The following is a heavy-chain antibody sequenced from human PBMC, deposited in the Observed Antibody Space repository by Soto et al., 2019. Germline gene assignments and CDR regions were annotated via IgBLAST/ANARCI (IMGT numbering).Heavy chain of an antibody. D-gene: IGHD3-3*01. CDR2: MNPNSGNT. CDR1: GYTFTSIV. Sequence: ASVKASCKVSGYTFTSIVINWVRQATGQGLEWMGWMNPNSGNTGYAQKFQGRVTMTRNTSISTAYMELSSLRSEDTAVYYCAREKSGYYDYWGQGTLVTVSS. J-gene: IGHJ4*02. CDR3: AREKSGYYDY. V-gene: IGHV1-8*01.